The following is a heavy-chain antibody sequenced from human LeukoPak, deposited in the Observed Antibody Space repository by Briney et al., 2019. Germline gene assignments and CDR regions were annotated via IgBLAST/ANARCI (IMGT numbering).Heavy chain of an antibody. V-gene: IGHV4-59*01. J-gene: IGHJ3*02. Sequence: SETLSLTCTVSGGSISSYYWSWIRQPPGKGLEWIGYIYYSGSTNYNPSLKSRVTISVDTSKNQFSLKLSSVTAADTAVYYCVSALYDSSGADAFDIWGQGTMVTVSS. D-gene: IGHD3-22*01. CDR1: GGSISSYY. CDR3: VSALYDSSGADAFDI. CDR2: IYYSGST.